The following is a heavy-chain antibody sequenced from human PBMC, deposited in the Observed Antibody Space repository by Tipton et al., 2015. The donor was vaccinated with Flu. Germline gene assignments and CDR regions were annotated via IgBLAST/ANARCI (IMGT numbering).Heavy chain of an antibody. CDR2: IYPGDSDT. J-gene: IGHJ6*02. V-gene: IGHV5-51*01. CDR1: GYSFTSYW. D-gene: IGHD3-3*01. CDR3: ARGSRYYDFWSGYYHYYYGMDV. Sequence: VQLVQSGAEVKKPGESLKISCKGSGYSFTSYWIGWVRQMPGKGLEWMGIIYPGDSDTRYSPSFQGQVTISADKSISTAYLQWSSLKASDTAMYYCARGSRYYDFWSGYYHYYYGMDVWGQGTTVTVSS.